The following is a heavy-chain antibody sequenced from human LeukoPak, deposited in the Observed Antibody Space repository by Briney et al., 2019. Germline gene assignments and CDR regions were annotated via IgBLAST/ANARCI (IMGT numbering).Heavy chain of an antibody. V-gene: IGHV1-3*01. CDR3: ARDPNSSGWSPPYWYFDL. CDR2: INAGNGNT. Sequence: ASVKVSCKASGYTFTSYAMHWVRQAPGQRLEWMGWINAGNGNTKYSQKFQGRVTITRDTSASTAYMELSSLRSEDTAVYYCARDPNSSGWSPPYWYFDLWGRGTLVTVSS. CDR1: GYTFTSYA. J-gene: IGHJ2*01. D-gene: IGHD6-19*01.